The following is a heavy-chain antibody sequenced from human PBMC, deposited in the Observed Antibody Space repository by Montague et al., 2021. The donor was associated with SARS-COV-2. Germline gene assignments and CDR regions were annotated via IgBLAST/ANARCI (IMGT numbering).Heavy chain of an antibody. CDR2: IYSSGNT. D-gene: IGHD1-26*01. Sequence: SETLSLTCTVSGDSMNTYKWNWIRQPPAKGLEWIGYIYSSGNTNYNPSLKSRVTISVDTSRNQFSLEVSSVTAADTAMYYCAGEWSGFDFWGHGTMVTVSS. CDR3: AGEWSGFDF. V-gene: IGHV4-59*01. J-gene: IGHJ3*01. CDR1: GDSMNTYK.